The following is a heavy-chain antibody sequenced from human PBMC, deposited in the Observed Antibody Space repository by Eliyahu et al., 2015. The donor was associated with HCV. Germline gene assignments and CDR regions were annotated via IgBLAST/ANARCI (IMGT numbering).Heavy chain of an antibody. Sequence: QVQLQESGPGLVKPSETLSLTCTVSGGSITTYXWSWIRPPPGKGLEWIGYIHYSGSTNYNPSLKSRVTISLDTSKNQFSLNLTSVTAADTAMYYCASGGGGIAVTGTGGWFDPWGQGTLVTVSS. V-gene: IGHV4-59*01. D-gene: IGHD6-19*01. CDR1: GGSITTYX. CDR3: ASGGGGIAVTGTGGWFDP. J-gene: IGHJ5*02. CDR2: IHYSGST.